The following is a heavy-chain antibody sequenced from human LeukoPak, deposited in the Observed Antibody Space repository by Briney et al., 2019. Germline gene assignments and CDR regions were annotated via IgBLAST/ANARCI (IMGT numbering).Heavy chain of an antibody. CDR3: ARDSPAVWGSYRGFDY. CDR1: GGSISSSSYY. Sequence: PSETLSLTCTVSGGSISSSSYYWGWIRQPPGKGLEWIGSIYYSGSTYYNPSLKSRVTISVDTSKNQFSLKLSSVTAADTAVYYCARDSPAVWGSYRGFDYWGQGTLVTVSS. J-gene: IGHJ4*02. V-gene: IGHV4-39*07. D-gene: IGHD3-16*02. CDR2: IYYSGST.